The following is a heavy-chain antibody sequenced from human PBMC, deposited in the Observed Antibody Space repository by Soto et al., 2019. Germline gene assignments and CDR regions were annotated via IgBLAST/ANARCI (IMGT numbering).Heavy chain of an antibody. CDR2: INHSGNT. Sequence: GTLSLTCAVYGGSFSGYYWTWVRQPPGKGLEWIGEINHSGNTNYNPSPKGRVSISVDTSKSQFSLTLSSVTAAETAVYFCARETAYDYVWGSYRPAYYGMDVWGQGTTVTVSS. V-gene: IGHV4-34*01. CDR3: ARETAYDYVWGSYRPAYYGMDV. CDR1: GGSFSGYY. D-gene: IGHD3-16*02. J-gene: IGHJ6*02.